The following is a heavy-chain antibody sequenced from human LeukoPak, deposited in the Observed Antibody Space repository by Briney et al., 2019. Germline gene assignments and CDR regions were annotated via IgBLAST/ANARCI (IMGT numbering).Heavy chain of an antibody. Sequence: GGSLRLSCVPSAFSFSSHGMHWVRQAPGKGLEWVAVISSDANRKYYTYSVEGRFTISRDNSKNTLYLQMDSLRPEDTAVYYCARDRAWNYFDSWGQGTLVTVSS. D-gene: IGHD3-3*01. V-gene: IGHV3-30*03. CDR1: AFSFSSHG. CDR2: ISSDANRK. J-gene: IGHJ4*02. CDR3: ARDRAWNYFDS.